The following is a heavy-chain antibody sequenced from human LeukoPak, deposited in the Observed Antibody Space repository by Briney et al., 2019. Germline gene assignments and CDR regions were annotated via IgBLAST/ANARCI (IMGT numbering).Heavy chain of an antibody. Sequence: SETLSLTCTVSGGSISSYYWSWIRQPPGKGLEWIGRIHTRGSTNYNPSLKSRVTMSVDTSKNQFSLKLSSVTAADTAVYYCARDQYYYDSSGYLFDYWGQGTLVTVSS. D-gene: IGHD3-22*01. V-gene: IGHV4-4*07. J-gene: IGHJ4*02. CDR3: ARDQYYYDSSGYLFDY. CDR1: GGSISSYY. CDR2: IHTRGST.